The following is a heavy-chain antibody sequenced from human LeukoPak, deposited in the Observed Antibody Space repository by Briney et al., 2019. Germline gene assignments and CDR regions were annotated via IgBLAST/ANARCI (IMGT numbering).Heavy chain of an antibody. CDR2: IYHGGST. Sequence: SETLSLTCAVSVYSISSGYHWGWIRQPPGKGLEWIGSIYHGGSTYYSPSLKSRVTISVDTSKNQFSLKLSSVTAADTAVYYCARDPRGGNNWFDPWGQGTLVTVSS. CDR1: VYSISSGYH. J-gene: IGHJ5*02. D-gene: IGHD3-16*01. CDR3: ARDPRGGNNWFDP. V-gene: IGHV4-38-2*02.